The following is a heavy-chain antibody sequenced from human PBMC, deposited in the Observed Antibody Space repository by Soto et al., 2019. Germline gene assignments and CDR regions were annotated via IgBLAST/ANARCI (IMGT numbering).Heavy chain of an antibody. J-gene: IGHJ6*03. D-gene: IGHD2-2*01. CDR3: ARPEVVVPAAMQPYYYYYYMDV. Sequence: ASVKVSCKASGYTFTSYGISWVRQAPGQGLEWMGWISAYNGNTNYAQKLQGRVTMTTDTSTSTAYMELRSLRSDDTAVYYCARPEVVVPAAMQPYYYYYYMDVWGKGTTVTVS. CDR1: GYTFTSYG. V-gene: IGHV1-18*01. CDR2: ISAYNGNT.